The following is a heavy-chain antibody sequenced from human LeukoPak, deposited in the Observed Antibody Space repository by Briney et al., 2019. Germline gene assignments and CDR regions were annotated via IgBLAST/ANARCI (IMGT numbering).Heavy chain of an antibody. CDR1: GFAFSSYW. CDR2: IRYDGSNK. D-gene: IGHD1-26*01. V-gene: IGHV3-30*02. J-gene: IGHJ6*03. Sequence: AGGSLRLSCAASGFAFSSYWMNWVRQAPGKGLEWVAFIRYDGSNKYYADSVKGRFTISRDNSKNTLYLQMNSLRAEDTAVYYCAKDNGGRSVGAAPWYYYYYMDVWGKGTTVTVSS. CDR3: AKDNGGRSVGAAPWYYYYYMDV.